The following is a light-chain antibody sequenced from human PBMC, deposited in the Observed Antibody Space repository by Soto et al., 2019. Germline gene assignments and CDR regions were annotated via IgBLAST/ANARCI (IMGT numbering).Light chain of an antibody. CDR3: QVWDRSSDHWV. CDR2: DDS. CDR1: NIGSKS. Sequence: SYELTQPPSASVAPGQTATITCGGSNIGSKSVHWYQQKPGQAPVLVVFDDSDRPSGIPGRFSGSNFGETATLTISGVEAGDEADYYCQVWDRSSDHWVFGGGTKVTVL. J-gene: IGLJ3*02. V-gene: IGLV3-21*02.